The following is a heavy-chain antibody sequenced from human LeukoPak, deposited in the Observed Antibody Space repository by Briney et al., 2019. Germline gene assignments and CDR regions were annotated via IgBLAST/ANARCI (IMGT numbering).Heavy chain of an antibody. V-gene: IGHV1-18*01. Sequence: ASVRVSCKASGYTFSDYSITWVRQAPGQGLEWMGWISPYNADTNYAQNFQGRVTMTTDRSTRTAYMELRSLRSDDTAVYYCARERYSSSWSVINDWFDPWGQGTLVTVSS. CDR1: GYTFSDYS. CDR2: ISPYNADT. J-gene: IGHJ5*02. D-gene: IGHD6-13*01. CDR3: ARERYSSSWSVINDWFDP.